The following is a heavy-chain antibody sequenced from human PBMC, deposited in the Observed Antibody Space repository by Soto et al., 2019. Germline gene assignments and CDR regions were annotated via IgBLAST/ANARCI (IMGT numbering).Heavy chain of an antibody. CDR3: ARDREPHYYYDSSESLDY. Sequence: PGGSLRLSCAASGFTFSSYSMNWVRQAPGEGLEWVSSISSSSSYIYYADSVKGRFTISRDNAKNSLYLQMNSLRAEDTAVYYCARDREPHYYYDSSESLDYWGQGTLVTVSS. D-gene: IGHD3-22*01. CDR1: GFTFSSYS. V-gene: IGHV3-21*01. CDR2: ISSSSSYI. J-gene: IGHJ4*02.